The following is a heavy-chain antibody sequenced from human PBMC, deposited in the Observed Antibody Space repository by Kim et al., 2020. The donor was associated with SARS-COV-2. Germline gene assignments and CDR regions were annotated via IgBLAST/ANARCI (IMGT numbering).Heavy chain of an antibody. CDR1: GFTFSSYS. J-gene: IGHJ6*02. D-gene: IGHD2-2*01. V-gene: IGHV3-48*04. CDR3: ASQEDRYCSSTSYYEYYYYGMDV. CDR2: ISSSSSTI. Sequence: GGSLRLSCAASGFTFSSYSMNWVRQAPGKGLEWVSYISSSSSTIYYADSVKGRFTTSRDNAKNSLYLQMNSLRAEDTAVYYCASQEDRYCSSTSYYEYYYYGMDVWGQGTTVTVSS.